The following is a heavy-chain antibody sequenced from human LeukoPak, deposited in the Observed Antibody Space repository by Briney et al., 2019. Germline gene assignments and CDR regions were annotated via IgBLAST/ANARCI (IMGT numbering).Heavy chain of an antibody. CDR3: ARDRASLEDY. D-gene: IGHD3-3*01. CDR2: ISYDGSNK. Sequence: GRSLRLSCAASGFTFSSYAMHWVRQAPGKGLEWVAVISYDGSNKYYADSVKGRFTISRDNSKNTLYLQMNSLRAEDTAVYYCARDRASLEDYWGQGTLVTVSS. CDR1: GFTFSSYA. J-gene: IGHJ4*02. V-gene: IGHV3-30*04.